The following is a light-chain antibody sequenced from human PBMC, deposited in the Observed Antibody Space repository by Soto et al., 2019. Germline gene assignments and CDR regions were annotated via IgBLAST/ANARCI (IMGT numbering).Light chain of an antibody. V-gene: IGLV1-51*01. CDR2: DSY. CDR3: GVWDNNLQLYL. J-gene: IGLJ1*01. Sequence: QSVLSQPPSLSAAPGQTVTISCSGSWSIGRNYVSWYQQFPGAAPKLLIFDSYQRPSGIPERFSASKSGTSATLDISGLRTGDEADYYCGVWDNNLQLYLFGSGTKVTVL. CDR1: WSIGRNY.